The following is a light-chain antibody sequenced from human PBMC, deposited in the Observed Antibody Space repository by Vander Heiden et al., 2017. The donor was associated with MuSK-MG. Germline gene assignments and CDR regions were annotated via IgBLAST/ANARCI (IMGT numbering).Light chain of an antibody. J-gene: IGLJ1*01. CDR2: DVS. CDR3: ISYTGSSLYV. V-gene: IGLV2-14*01. Sequence: QSALTQPASVSGSPGQSITISCTGTSSDVGGYNYVSWYQQHPGKAPKLRSFDVSNRPSGVSNRFSGSKSGNTASLTISGLQAEDGADYYCISYTGSSLYVFGTGTKVTVL. CDR1: SSDVGGYNY.